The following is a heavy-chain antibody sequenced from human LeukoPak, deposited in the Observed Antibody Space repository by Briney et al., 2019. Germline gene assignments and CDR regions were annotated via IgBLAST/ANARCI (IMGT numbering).Heavy chain of an antibody. V-gene: IGHV4-59*01. Sequence: SETLSLTCTVSGGSISSYYWSWIRQPPGKGLEWIRYIYYSGSTNYNPSLKSRVTISVDTSKNQFSLKPSSVTAADTAVYYCARGSQTHYCSGGSCYSNYFDYWGQGTLVTVSS. J-gene: IGHJ4*02. CDR3: ARGSQTHYCSGGSCYSNYFDY. D-gene: IGHD2-15*01. CDR2: IYYSGST. CDR1: GGSISSYY.